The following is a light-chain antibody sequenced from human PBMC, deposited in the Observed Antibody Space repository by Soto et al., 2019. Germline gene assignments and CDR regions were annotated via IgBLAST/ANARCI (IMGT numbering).Light chain of an antibody. CDR2: EVT. Sequence: QSALTQPDSVSGSPGQSITISCTGTSNDIGGYNYVSWYQQHPSKAPKLMIYEVTNRPSGLSNRFSGSKSGNTASLTISGLQAEDEADYYCTSYTSSTSWVFGGGTKVTVL. CDR3: TSYTSSTSWV. J-gene: IGLJ3*02. CDR1: SNDIGGYNY. V-gene: IGLV2-14*01.